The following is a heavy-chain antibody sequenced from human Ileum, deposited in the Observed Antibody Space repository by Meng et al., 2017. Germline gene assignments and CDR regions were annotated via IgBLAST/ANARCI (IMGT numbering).Heavy chain of an antibody. CDR1: GFPFSSHS. J-gene: IGHJ4*02. Sequence: EVQRVESGGGLCKPGGSLRLSCAVSGFPFSSHSMNWIRQAPGKSLEWVSFISSGSDYVYYGDSVRGRFTVSRDNAKNALYLQMDSLRVEDTALYFCARHLGYCSGGSCHQWGQGTLVTVSS. V-gene: IGHV3-21*04. CDR3: ARHLGYCSGGSCHQ. CDR2: ISSGSDYV. D-gene: IGHD2-15*01.